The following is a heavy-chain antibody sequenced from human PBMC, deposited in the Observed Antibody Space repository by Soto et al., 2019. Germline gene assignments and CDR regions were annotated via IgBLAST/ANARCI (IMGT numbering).Heavy chain of an antibody. Sequence: PSETLSLTCAVSCGSISSGGYSWSWIRQPPGKGLEWIGYIYHSGSTYYNPSLQSRVTISVDGSKNQFSMKLSSVTAADTAVYSCARVPGPWGQGTLVSVS. J-gene: IGHJ5*02. CDR1: CGSISSGGYS. V-gene: IGHV4-30-2*01. CDR3: ARVPGP. CDR2: IYHSGST.